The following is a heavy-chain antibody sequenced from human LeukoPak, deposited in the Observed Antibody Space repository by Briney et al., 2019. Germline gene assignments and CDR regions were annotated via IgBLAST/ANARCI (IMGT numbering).Heavy chain of an antibody. CDR3: ARRDLVLGFDY. Sequence: GESLKISRKGSGYSFTSYWIGWVRQMPGKGLELVGIIYPGDSDTRYSPSFQGHVTISADKSISTAYLQWSSLKASGTAMYYCARRDLVLGFDYWGQGTLVTVSS. CDR2: IYPGDSDT. D-gene: IGHD4/OR15-4a*01. J-gene: IGHJ4*02. V-gene: IGHV5-51*01. CDR1: GYSFTSYW.